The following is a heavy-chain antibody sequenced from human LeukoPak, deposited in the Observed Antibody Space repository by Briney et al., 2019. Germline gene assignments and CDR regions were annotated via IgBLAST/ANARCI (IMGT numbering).Heavy chain of an antibody. V-gene: IGHV1-2*02. J-gene: IGHJ4*02. Sequence: GASVKVSCKASGYTFTGYYIHWVRQAPGQGLEWVGWINPNSGGTNYAQKFQGRVTMTRDTSISTAYMELSRLRSDDTAVYYCARDCSGGSCYSLHYWGQGTLVTVSS. D-gene: IGHD2-15*01. CDR1: GYTFTGYY. CDR2: INPNSGGT. CDR3: ARDCSGGSCYSLHY.